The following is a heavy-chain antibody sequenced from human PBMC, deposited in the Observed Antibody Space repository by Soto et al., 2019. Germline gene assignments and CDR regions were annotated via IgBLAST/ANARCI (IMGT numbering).Heavy chain of an antibody. CDR2: IYYIGST. Sequence: QVQLQESGPGLVKSSQTLSLTCTVSGGSISSDGNYWSWIRQHPGKCLEWIGYIYYIGSTNYNPSLKSRVTISVDTSKNQFSLKLNSVTAADTAVYYCARARMVRGIIYYYGMDVWGQGTTVTVSS. J-gene: IGHJ6*02. CDR1: GGSISSDGNY. CDR3: ARARMVRGIIYYYGMDV. V-gene: IGHV4-31*03. D-gene: IGHD3-10*01.